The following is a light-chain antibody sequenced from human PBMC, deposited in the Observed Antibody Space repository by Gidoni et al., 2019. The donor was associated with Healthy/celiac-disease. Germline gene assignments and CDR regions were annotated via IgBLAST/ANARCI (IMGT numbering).Light chain of an antibody. Sequence: QSALTQPASVSGSPGQSITISCTGTSSDIGAYDSVAWYQQHPGEAPKLILYDVTVRPFGISSRFSGSKSGNTAALIISGLQAEDEADYHCSSSTTNSALVVFGAGTKLTVL. V-gene: IGLV2-14*03. CDR2: DVT. CDR1: SSDIGAYDS. J-gene: IGLJ3*02. CDR3: SSSTTNSALVV.